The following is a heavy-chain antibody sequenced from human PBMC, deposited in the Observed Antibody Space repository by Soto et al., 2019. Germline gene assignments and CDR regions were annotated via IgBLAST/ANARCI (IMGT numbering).Heavy chain of an antibody. CDR1: GYTFSDFD. J-gene: IGHJ6*02. V-gene: IGHV1-8*01. D-gene: IGHD3-16*01. Sequence: QAHLEQSGAELKRPGASVKVSCKASGYTFSDFDINWLRQASGQGPEWMGWMNAKSGDTFFAQRFQGKFNMTWDTSLSTDYMEVGSLTSDDPAIYYCARGNPFNYAGFDVWGQGTTVAVSS. CDR2: MNAKSGDT. CDR3: ARGNPFNYAGFDV.